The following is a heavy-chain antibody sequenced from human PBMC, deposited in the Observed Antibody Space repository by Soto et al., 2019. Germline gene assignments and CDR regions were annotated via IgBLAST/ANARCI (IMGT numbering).Heavy chain of an antibody. J-gene: IGHJ4*02. CDR2: IWYDGSNK. V-gene: IGHV3-33*01. Sequence: QVHLVESGGGVVQPGRSLRLSCAASGFMFSSHGMHWIRQAPGKGLEWVAVIWYDGSNKYYADSVKGRFTISRDNSKNKLYLQMNSLRVEDTAVYYCGPGTLDYWGQGTLVTVSS. CDR3: GPGTLDY. CDR1: GFMFSSHG.